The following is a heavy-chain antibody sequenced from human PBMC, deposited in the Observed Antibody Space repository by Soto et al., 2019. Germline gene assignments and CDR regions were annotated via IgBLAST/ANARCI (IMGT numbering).Heavy chain of an antibody. Sequence: QVQLVQSGAEVKKPGSSVKVSCKASGGTFSSYAISWVRQAPGQGLEWMGGIIPIFGTANYAQKFQGRVTITADEATGTAYMELSSLRSEDTAVYYCARVVLGPEVGAGWFAPWGQGTLVTVSS. CDR1: GGTFSSYA. V-gene: IGHV1-69*12. J-gene: IGHJ5*02. CDR2: IIPIFGTA. CDR3: ARVVLGPEVGAGWFAP. D-gene: IGHD1-26*01.